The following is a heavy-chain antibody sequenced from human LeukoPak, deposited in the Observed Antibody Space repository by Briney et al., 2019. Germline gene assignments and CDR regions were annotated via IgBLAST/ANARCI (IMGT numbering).Heavy chain of an antibody. J-gene: IGHJ4*02. Sequence: SEILPLTCTVSGSSLRSGNYYWQWIRQPPGGGLEWIGSIHYSGTTYYNPSLKSRVTISVDTSKNQFSLRLNSVTATDTAFCYCARRPPGSYFDYWGQGILVTVSS. CDR1: GSSLRSGNYY. CDR2: IHYSGTT. D-gene: IGHD3-10*01. CDR3: ARRPPGSYFDY. V-gene: IGHV4-39*01.